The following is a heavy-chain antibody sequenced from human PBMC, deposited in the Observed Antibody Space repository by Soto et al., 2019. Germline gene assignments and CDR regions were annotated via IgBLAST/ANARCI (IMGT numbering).Heavy chain of an antibody. CDR3: ARGRPPPRGYAYYYYYMDV. CDR2: INHSGST. CDR1: GGSFSGYY. Sequence: SETLSLTCAVYGGSFSGYYWSWIRQPPGKGLEWIGEINHSGSTNYNPSLKSRVTISVDTSKNQFSLKLSSVTAADTAVYYCARGRPPPRGYAYYYYYMDVWGKGTTVTVSS. V-gene: IGHV4-34*01. D-gene: IGHD3-16*01. J-gene: IGHJ6*03.